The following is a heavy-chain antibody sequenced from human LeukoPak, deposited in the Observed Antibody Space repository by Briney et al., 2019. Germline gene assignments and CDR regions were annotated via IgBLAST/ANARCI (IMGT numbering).Heavy chain of an antibody. CDR3: ARAWQRYFDY. CDR2: IYSGGST. J-gene: IGHJ4*02. CDR1: GFTVSSNY. D-gene: IGHD5-24*01. V-gene: IGHV3-66*02. Sequence: GGSLRLSCAASGFTVSSNYMSWVRQAPGKGLEGVSVIYSGGSTYYADSVKGRFTISRDNSKNTLYLQMNSLRAEDTAVYYCARAWQRYFDYWGQGTLVTVSS.